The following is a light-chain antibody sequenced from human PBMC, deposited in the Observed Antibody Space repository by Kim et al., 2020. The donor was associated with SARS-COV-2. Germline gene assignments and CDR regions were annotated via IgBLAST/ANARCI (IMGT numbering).Light chain of an antibody. CDR3: QQYGSSPYS. CDR2: GAS. J-gene: IGKJ2*03. Sequence: LSPGESATLSCRASQSGGSSYLAWFQQKPGQAPRLLIYGASSRATGIPDRFSGSGSGTDFTLTISRLEPEDFVVYYCQQYGSSPYSFGQGTKLEIK. CDR1: QSGGSSY. V-gene: IGKV3-20*01.